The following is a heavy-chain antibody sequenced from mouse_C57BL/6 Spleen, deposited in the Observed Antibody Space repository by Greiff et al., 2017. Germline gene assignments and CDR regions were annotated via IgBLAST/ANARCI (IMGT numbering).Heavy chain of an antibody. CDR2: ISSGSSTI. Sequence: EVKLMESGGGLVKPGGSLKLSCAASGFTFSDYGMHWVRQAPEKGLEWVAYISSGSSTIYYADTVKGRFTISRDTAKNTLFLQMTSLRSEDTAMYYCARGGYYDHYWGQGTTLTVSS. CDR1: GFTFSDYG. J-gene: IGHJ2*01. V-gene: IGHV5-17*01. D-gene: IGHD2-4*01. CDR3: ARGGYYDHY.